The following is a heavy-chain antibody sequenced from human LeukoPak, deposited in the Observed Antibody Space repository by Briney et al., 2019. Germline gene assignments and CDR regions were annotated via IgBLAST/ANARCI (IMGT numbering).Heavy chain of an antibody. D-gene: IGHD4-17*01. Sequence: SETLSLTCTVSGGSISSYYWSWIRQPAGKGLEWIGRIYTSGSTNYNPSLKSRVTMSVDTSKNQFSLKLSSVTAADTAVYYCARGVVYYGDSPRGAFDIWGQGTMVTVSS. V-gene: IGHV4-4*07. CDR3: ARGVVYYGDSPRGAFDI. J-gene: IGHJ3*02. CDR1: GGSISSYY. CDR2: IYTSGST.